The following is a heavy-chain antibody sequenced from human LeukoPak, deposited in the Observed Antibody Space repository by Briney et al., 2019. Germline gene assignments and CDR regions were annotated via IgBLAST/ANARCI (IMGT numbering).Heavy chain of an antibody. D-gene: IGHD3-10*01. J-gene: IGHJ4*02. V-gene: IGHV4-59*01. CDR3: ARGRGSLTY. CDR1: CGSISLYY. CDR2: FYDTRSP. Sequence: SETLPLTCTASCGSISLYYWSWIRQPPGKGLEWIGYFYDTRSPKYNPSLERRVTISVDMSRNQFSLNLTSVTAADTAVYYCARGRGSLTYWGQGTLATVSS.